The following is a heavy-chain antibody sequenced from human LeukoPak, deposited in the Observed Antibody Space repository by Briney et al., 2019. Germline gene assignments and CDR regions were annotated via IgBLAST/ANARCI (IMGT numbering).Heavy chain of an antibody. J-gene: IGHJ3*02. V-gene: IGHV1-69*13. CDR1: GGTFSSYA. Sequence: GASVKVSCKASGGTFSSYAISWVRQAPGQGLEWMGGITPIFGTADYAQKFQVRVTITADESTSTAYMELSSLRSEDTAVYYCAREHDFWSPYAFDIWGQGTMVTVSS. D-gene: IGHD3-3*01. CDR2: ITPIFGTA. CDR3: AREHDFWSPYAFDI.